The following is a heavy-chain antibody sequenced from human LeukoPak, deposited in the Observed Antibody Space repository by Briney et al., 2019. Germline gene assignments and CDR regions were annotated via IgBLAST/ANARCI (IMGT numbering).Heavy chain of an antibody. CDR1: GGSFSGYY. D-gene: IGHD3-9*01. CDR3: ARVGMSYDILTGYPLYYYYYMDV. Sequence: SETLSLTCAVYGGSFSGYYWSWIRQPPGKGLEWIGEINHSGSTNYNPSLKSRVTISVDTSKNQFSLKLSSVTAADTAVYYCARVGMSYDILTGYPLYYYYYMDVWGKGTTVTISS. V-gene: IGHV4-34*01. CDR2: INHSGST. J-gene: IGHJ6*03.